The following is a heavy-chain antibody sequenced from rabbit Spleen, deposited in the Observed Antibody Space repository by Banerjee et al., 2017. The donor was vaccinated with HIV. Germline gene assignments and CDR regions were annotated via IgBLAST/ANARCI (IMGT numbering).Heavy chain of an antibody. J-gene: IGHJ3*01. CDR2: ILGGSSGAT. V-gene: IGHV1S40*01. D-gene: IGHD8-1*01. Sequence: QSLEESGGDLVKPEGSLTLTCTVSGIDFSSYYLDSMCWVRQAPGKGLEWIACILGGSSGATYYANWAKGRFTISKTSSTTVTLQMTSLTTADTATYFCARGASYYSWIHDLWGQGTLVTVS. CDR1: GIDFSSYYLDS. CDR3: ARGASYYSWIHDL.